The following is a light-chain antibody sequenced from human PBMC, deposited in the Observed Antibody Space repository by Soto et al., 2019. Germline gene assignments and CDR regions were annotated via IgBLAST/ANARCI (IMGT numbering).Light chain of an antibody. CDR2: GAS. J-gene: IGKJ2*01. V-gene: IGKV1-39*01. Sequence: DIQMTQSPSSLSASVGDRVTVTCRASQSINSYLNWYQHKPGKAPNLLIFGASRLQSEVPSRFSGSGSGTDFTLTISSLQPEDFATYYCQHSFSAPRYTFGQGTKLEIK. CDR1: QSINSY. CDR3: QHSFSAPRYT.